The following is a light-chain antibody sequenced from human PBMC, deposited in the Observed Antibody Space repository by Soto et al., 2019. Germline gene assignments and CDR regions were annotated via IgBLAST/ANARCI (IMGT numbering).Light chain of an antibody. CDR1: SSNIGAGYD. Sequence: QPVLTQPPSVSGAPGHRVTISCTGSSSNIGAGYDVHWYQQLPGTAPKLLIYGNSNRPSGVPDRFSGSKSGTSASLAITGLQAEDEADYYCQSYDSSLSGSVFGGGTQLTVL. CDR3: QSYDSSLSGSV. J-gene: IGLJ2*01. CDR2: GNS. V-gene: IGLV1-40*01.